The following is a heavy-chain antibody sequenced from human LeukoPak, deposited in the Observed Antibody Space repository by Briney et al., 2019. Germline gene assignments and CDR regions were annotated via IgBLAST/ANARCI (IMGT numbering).Heavy chain of an antibody. D-gene: IGHD3-10*01. Sequence: GGSLRLSCAASGFTFSSYSMNWVRQAPGKGLEWVAVISYDGSNKYYADSVKGRFTISRDNSKNTLYLQMNSLRAEDTAVYYCAKSRHGGWFDPWGQGTLVTVSS. CDR3: AKSRHGGWFDP. V-gene: IGHV3-30*18. J-gene: IGHJ5*02. CDR1: GFTFSSYS. CDR2: ISYDGSNK.